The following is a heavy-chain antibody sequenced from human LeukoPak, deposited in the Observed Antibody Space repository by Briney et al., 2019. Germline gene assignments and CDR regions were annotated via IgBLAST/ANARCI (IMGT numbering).Heavy chain of an antibody. Sequence: QPGRSLRLSCAASGFTFSSYAMHWVRQAPGKGLEWVAVISYDGSNKYYADSVKGRFTISRDNSKNTLYLQMNSLGAEDTAVYYCARERITMVRGVVYYYGMDVWGQGTTVTVSS. D-gene: IGHD3-10*01. CDR1: GFTFSSYA. V-gene: IGHV3-30*14. J-gene: IGHJ6*02. CDR2: ISYDGSNK. CDR3: ARERITMVRGVVYYYGMDV.